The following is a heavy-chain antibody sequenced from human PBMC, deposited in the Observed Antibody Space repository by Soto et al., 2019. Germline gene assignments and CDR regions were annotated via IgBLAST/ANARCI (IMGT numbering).Heavy chain of an antibody. Sequence: SETLSLTCTVSGGSISSGGYYWSWIRQHPGKGLEWIGYIYYSGSTYYNPSLKGRVTISVDTSKNQFSLKLSSVTAADTAVYYCARGSYSSSYYFDYWGQGTLVTVSS. CDR3: ARGSYSSSYYFDY. CDR1: GGSISSGGYY. CDR2: IYYSGST. J-gene: IGHJ4*02. V-gene: IGHV4-31*03. D-gene: IGHD6-6*01.